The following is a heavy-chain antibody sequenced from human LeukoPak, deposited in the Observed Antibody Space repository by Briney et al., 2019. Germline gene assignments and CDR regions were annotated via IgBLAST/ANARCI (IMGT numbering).Heavy chain of an antibody. D-gene: IGHD3-3*01. CDR3: ARSPSAPGSGGGAFDI. CDR2: IYHSGST. Sequence: SETLSLTCAVSGGSIGSGGYSWSWIRQPPGEGLEWIGYIYHSGSTYYNPSLKSRVTISVDRSKNQFSLKLSSVTAADTAVYYCARSPSAPGSGGGAFDIWGQGTMVTVSS. CDR1: GGSIGSGGYS. J-gene: IGHJ3*02. V-gene: IGHV4-30-2*01.